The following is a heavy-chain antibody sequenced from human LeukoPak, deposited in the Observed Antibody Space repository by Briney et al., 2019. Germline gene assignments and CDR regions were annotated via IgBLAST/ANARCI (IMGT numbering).Heavy chain of an antibody. J-gene: IGHJ6*03. CDR1: GYTFTGYY. V-gene: IGHV1-2*02. CDR3: ARAESYYYYYMDV. CDR2: INPNTGGT. Sequence: ASVKVSCKASGYTFTGYYMHWVRQAPGQGLEWMGWINPNTGGTNYAQKLQGRVTMTTDTSTSTAYMELRSLRSDDTAVYYCARAESYYYYYMDVWGKGTTVTVSS.